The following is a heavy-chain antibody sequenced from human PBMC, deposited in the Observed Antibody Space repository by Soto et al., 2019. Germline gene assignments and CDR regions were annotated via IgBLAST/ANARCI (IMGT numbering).Heavy chain of an antibody. CDR3: AHRRVANPKAPEVWFDP. Sequence: AATPGTDTRTLTQACTFPGSSLSTRGVGVGWIRQPPGKALEWLALIYWDDDKRYSPSLKSRLTITKDTSKNQVVLTMTNMDPVDTATYYCAHRRVANPKAPEVWFDPWGQGTLVTVSS. J-gene: IGHJ5*02. V-gene: IGHV2-5*02. CDR1: GSSLSTRGVG. CDR2: IYWDDDK.